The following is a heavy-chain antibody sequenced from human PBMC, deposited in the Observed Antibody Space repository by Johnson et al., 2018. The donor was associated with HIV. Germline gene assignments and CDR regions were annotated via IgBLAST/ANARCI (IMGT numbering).Heavy chain of an antibody. CDR3: ARAYNYPI. CDR2: ISFDGSNE. CDR1: GFTFSSYA. V-gene: IGHV3-30-3*01. D-gene: IGHD1-1*01. Sequence: QMLLVESGGGLVKPAGSLRLSCAASGFTFSSYAMHWVRQAPGKGLEWVAIISFDGSNEYYADSVKGRFTISRDNFKNTLFLQMNSLRVEDTAVYYCARAYNYPIWGQGTLATVSS. J-gene: IGHJ3*02.